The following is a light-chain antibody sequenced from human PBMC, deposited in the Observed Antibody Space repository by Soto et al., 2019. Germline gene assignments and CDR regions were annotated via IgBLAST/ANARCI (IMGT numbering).Light chain of an antibody. V-gene: IGKV3-20*01. CDR3: QQYGSSLNT. CDR1: QSFTSRS. Sequence: TQSPSTLSGSVGDRVTITCRASQSFTSRSLAWYQQKPGLAPRLLISGTSNRAAGIPDRVSGSGSGTDVTLTISRLEPEEFAVDDCQQYGSSLNTFGQGTRLEIK. CDR2: GTS. J-gene: IGKJ5*01.